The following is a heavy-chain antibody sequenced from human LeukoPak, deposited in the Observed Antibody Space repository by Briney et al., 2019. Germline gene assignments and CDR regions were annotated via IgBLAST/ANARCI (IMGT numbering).Heavy chain of an antibody. CDR1: GGSISSSSYY. V-gene: IGHV4-39*07. Sequence: SETLSLTCTVSGGSISSSSYYWGWIRQPPGKGLEWIGSICYSGSTYYNPSLKSRVTISVDTSKNQFSLKLSSVTAADTAVYYCARGPPYYDYVWGGYRSLNFDYWGQGTLVTVSS. CDR2: ICYSGST. CDR3: ARGPPYYDYVWGGYRSLNFDY. J-gene: IGHJ4*02. D-gene: IGHD3-16*02.